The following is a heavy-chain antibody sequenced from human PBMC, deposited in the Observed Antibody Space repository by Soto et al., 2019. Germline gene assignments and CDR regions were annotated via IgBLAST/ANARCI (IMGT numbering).Heavy chain of an antibody. J-gene: IGHJ6*02. Sequence: QVQLVQSGAEVKKPGASVKVSCKSSGYTFSMSGISWVRQAPGQGLEWMGWIRGYNGNTNYEQKFHDKVTMTTDTNTTTAYLELRSLRSDDTAVYDCAREGPRPYYYDGRDVWGQGTTVTVSS. CDR3: AREGPRPYYYDGRDV. CDR2: IRGYNGNT. V-gene: IGHV1-18*01. CDR1: GYTFSMSG.